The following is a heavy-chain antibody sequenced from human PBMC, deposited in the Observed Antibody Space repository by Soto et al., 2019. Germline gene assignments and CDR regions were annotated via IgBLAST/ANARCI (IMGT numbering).Heavy chain of an antibody. J-gene: IGHJ4*02. CDR3: TTQGYDSSGYLLYYFDY. V-gene: IGHV3-15*01. D-gene: IGHD3-22*01. Sequence: GGSLSLSCEASGFAFSNAWMSWVRQAPVKGREWFGRIKSKTDGGTTDYAAPVKGRFTISRDDSKNTLYLQMNSLKTEDTAVYYCTTQGYDSSGYLLYYFDYWGQGTLVTVSS. CDR2: IKSKTDGGTT. CDR1: GFAFSNAW.